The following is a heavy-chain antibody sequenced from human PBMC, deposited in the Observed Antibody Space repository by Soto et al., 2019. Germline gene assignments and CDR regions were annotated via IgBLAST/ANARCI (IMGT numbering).Heavy chain of an antibody. V-gene: IGHV3-53*01. J-gene: IGHJ3*01. D-gene: IGHD6-19*01. Sequence: EVQLVESGGGLIQPGGSLRLSCAGSGFIVSSYYMSWVRQAPGKGLEWISVIYSGGSTYYADSVKGRFTISRDNSENTLYLQLNSLRAEDTAGYYCAKSGGNGWFADAFDVWGQGTMVTVSS. CDR3: AKSGGNGWFADAFDV. CDR2: IYSGGST. CDR1: GFIVSSYY.